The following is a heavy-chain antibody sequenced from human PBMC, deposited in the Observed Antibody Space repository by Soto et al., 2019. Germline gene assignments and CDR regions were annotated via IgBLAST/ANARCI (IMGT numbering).Heavy chain of an antibody. J-gene: IGHJ6*02. V-gene: IGHV3-23*01. CDR1: GFTFRNYA. D-gene: IGHD3-22*01. Sequence: GGSLRLSCAASGFTFRNYAMSWVRQAPGKGLEWVSAISDSGSNTLYADSVKGRFTVSRDTAKNSLYLQMSGLRDEDRAAYYCARYYNDSGGYDGMDVWGQGTTVTVS. CDR2: ISDSGSNT. CDR3: ARYYNDSGGYDGMDV.